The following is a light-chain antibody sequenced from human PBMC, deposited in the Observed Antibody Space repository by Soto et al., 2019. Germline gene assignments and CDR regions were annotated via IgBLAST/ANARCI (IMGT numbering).Light chain of an antibody. CDR3: LQDYSYPLT. CDR2: GAS. CDR1: QAIRGD. V-gene: IGKV1-6*01. Sequence: AIQLTQSPSSLSASVGDRVTITCRASQAIRGDLGGYQQKPGKAPDLLIYGASSLQSGVPTSFSGSRSGTDFPLTISSLQPEDFATYYCLQDYSYPLTFGGGTKVEIK. J-gene: IGKJ4*01.